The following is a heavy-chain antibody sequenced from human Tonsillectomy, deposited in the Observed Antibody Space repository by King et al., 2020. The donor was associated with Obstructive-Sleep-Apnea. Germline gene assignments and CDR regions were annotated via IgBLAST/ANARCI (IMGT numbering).Heavy chain of an antibody. D-gene: IGHD7-27*01. CDR3: ALSLTGEQRFDS. CDR1: GFSLSTSGVA. Sequence: TLKESGPTLVKPTQTLTLTCTFSGFSLSTSGVAVGWIRQPPGKALEWLALIYWDDDNRYSPSLKPRLTITKDTSKNQVVLTMTNMDPVDSATYYCALSLTGEQRFDSWGQGTLVTVSS. J-gene: IGHJ4*02. CDR2: IYWDDDN. V-gene: IGHV2-5*02.